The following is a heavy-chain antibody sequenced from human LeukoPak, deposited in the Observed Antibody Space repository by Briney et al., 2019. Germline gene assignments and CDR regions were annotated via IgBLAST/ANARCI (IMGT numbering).Heavy chain of an antibody. CDR3: GREIPSGSYAPDY. V-gene: IGHV3-21*05. CDR1: GFTFSSYS. D-gene: IGHD1-26*01. Sequence: PGGSLRLSCAASGFTFSSYSMNWVRQAPGKGLEWVSYISSRGRSILYADSVKGRFTVSRDNAKNSLYLQMNNLRAEDTAVYYCGREIPSGSYAPDYWGQGIWVIVYS. J-gene: IGHJ4*02. CDR2: ISSRGRSI.